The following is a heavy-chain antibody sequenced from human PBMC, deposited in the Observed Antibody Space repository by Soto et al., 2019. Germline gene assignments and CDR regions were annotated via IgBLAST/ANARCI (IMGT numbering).Heavy chain of an antibody. CDR1: GFTVSNNY. CDR3: ASSPSMGY. J-gene: IGHJ4*02. Sequence: EVQLVESGGALVQPGGSLRLSCAASGFTVSNNYMSWVRQAPGKGLEGVSVIYSGGSTYYADSVKGRFTISRDNSKNTLXLQMNILRDEDTALYYCASSPSMGYWGSGTLVTVSS. CDR2: IYSGGST. V-gene: IGHV3-66*01.